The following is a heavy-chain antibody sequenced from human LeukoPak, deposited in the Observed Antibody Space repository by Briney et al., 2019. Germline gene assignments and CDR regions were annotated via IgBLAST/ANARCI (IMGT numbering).Heavy chain of an antibody. CDR1: GYTFATYG. CDR2: ITAYNGNR. D-gene: IGHD4-17*01. V-gene: IGHV1-18*01. Sequence: GASVKVSCKTSGYTFATYGISWVRQAPGQGLEWMGWITAYNGNRNYAQKFQGRVTMTTDTSTSTAYMELRSLRSDDTAIYYCARDLEYGDYIYYYYMDVWGKGTTVTVSS. CDR3: ARDLEYGDYIYYYYMDV. J-gene: IGHJ6*03.